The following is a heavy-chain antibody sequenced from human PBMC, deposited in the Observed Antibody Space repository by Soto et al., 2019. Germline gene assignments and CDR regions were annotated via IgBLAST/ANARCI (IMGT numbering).Heavy chain of an antibody. J-gene: IGHJ6*02. CDR1: GCTFTSYD. Sequence: ASVKVSCKASGCTFTSYDINWVRQATGQGLEWMGWMNPNSGNTGYAQKFQGRVTMTRNTSISTAYMELSSLRSEDTAVYYCARDKGPVRFLEWLDSNYYGMDVWGQGTTVTVSS. CDR2: MNPNSGNT. D-gene: IGHD3-3*01. V-gene: IGHV1-8*01. CDR3: ARDKGPVRFLEWLDSNYYGMDV.